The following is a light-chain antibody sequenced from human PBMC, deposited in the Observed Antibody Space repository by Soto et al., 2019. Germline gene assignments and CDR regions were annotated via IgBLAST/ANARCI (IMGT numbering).Light chain of an antibody. CDR1: QTISSN. CDR2: GAS. V-gene: IGKV3-15*01. CDR3: QQYNNWPPFT. J-gene: IGKJ3*01. Sequence: DIVMTQSPATLSVSPGERATLSCRASQTISSNLAWYQQKPGQTPRLLIYGASTRAAGIPARFSGGGSGTDFTLTITSLQSEDFAVYYCQQYNNWPPFTFGPGTKVDIK.